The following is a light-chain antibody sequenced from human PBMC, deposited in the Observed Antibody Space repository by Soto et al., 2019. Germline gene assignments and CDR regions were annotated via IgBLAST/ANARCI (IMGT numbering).Light chain of an antibody. CDR1: SSDVGGYNY. J-gene: IGLJ3*02. CDR2: EVT. Sequence: QSVLTQPASVSGSPGQSITISCTGTSSDVGGYNYVSWYQHHPGKAPKLMIYEVTNRPSGVSIRFSGSRSGNTASLTISGLQCEDEGDYYCSAYTPGSALVFGVGTQVTV. CDR3: SAYTPGSALV. V-gene: IGLV2-14*01.